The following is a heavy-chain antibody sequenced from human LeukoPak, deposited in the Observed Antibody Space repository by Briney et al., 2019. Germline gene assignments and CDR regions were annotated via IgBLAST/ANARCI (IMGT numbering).Heavy chain of an antibody. CDR1: GFTFSSYS. V-gene: IGHV3-21*01. Sequence: GGSLRLSCAASGFTFSSYSVNWVRQAPGKGLEWVSCISSSSSYIHYADSVKGRFTISRDNAKNSLYLQMNSLRAEDTAVYYCARDRHYPDSSGYWTSSYYYMDVWGKGTTVTVSS. J-gene: IGHJ6*03. CDR2: ISSSSSYI. CDR3: ARDRHYPDSSGYWTSSYYYMDV. D-gene: IGHD3-22*01.